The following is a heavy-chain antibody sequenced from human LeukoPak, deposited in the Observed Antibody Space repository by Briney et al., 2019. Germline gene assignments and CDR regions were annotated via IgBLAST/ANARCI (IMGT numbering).Heavy chain of an antibody. J-gene: IGHJ4*02. Sequence: GGSLRLSCAASGLTVITNDMTWVRQAPGKGLEWVSVLYSDGNTKYADSVQGRFTISRDNAKNALYMQMTSLRDEDTAVYYCVRGQTIDYWGQGILVTVSS. D-gene: IGHD3-10*01. CDR3: VRGQTIDY. CDR1: GLTVITND. V-gene: IGHV3-53*01. CDR2: LYSDGNT.